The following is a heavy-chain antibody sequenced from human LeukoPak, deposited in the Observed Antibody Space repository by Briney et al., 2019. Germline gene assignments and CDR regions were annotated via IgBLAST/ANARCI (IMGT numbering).Heavy chain of an antibody. CDR1: GFTFSSYA. D-gene: IGHD3-16*01. J-gene: IGHJ4*02. V-gene: IGHV3-23*01. CDR3: AKGYYDYVWGSYYFDY. CDR2: ISGSGGST. Sequence: GGSLRLSCAASGFTFSSYAMSWVRQAPGKGLEWVSAISGSGGSTCYADSVKGRFTISRDNSRDTLYLQMNSLRAEDTAVYYCAKGYYDYVWGSYYFDYWGQGTLVTVSS.